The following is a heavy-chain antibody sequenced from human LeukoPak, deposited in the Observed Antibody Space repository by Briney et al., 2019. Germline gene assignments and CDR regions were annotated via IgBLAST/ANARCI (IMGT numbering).Heavy chain of an antibody. CDR1: EYTFTGYY. J-gene: IGHJ3*02. CDR3: ARELRGTMIVVVTPGAFDI. CDR2: INPNNGGT. D-gene: IGHD3-22*01. Sequence: ASVKVSRKASEYTFTGYYMHWVRQAPGQGLEWMGRINPNNGGTNYAQKFQGRVTITADESTSTAYMELSSLRSEDTAVYYCARELRGTMIVVVTPGAFDIWGQGTMVTVSS. V-gene: IGHV1-2*06.